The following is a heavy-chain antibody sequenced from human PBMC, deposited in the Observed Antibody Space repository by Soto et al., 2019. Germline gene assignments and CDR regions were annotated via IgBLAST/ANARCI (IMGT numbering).Heavy chain of an antibody. J-gene: IGHJ4*02. CDR1: GFTFSNAW. CDR2: IGHSGYSI. D-gene: IGHD3-9*01. Sequence: GGSLRLSCAASGFTFSNAWMNWVRQAPGKGLEWVSSIGHSGYSINYGDSVKGRFTISRDNSKNMVFLEMNGLRAEDTAVYYCARSDDKDILTGCYNWGQGALVTVSS. V-gene: IGHV3-23*01. CDR3: ARSDDKDILTGCYN.